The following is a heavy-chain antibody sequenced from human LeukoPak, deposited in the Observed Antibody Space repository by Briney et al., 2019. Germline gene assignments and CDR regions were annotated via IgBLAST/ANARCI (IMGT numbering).Heavy chain of an antibody. D-gene: IGHD1-26*01. CDR2: IIPIFGTA. V-gene: IGHV1-69*05. CDR1: GGTFSSYA. CDR3: AKEVGFERHFDY. J-gene: IGHJ4*02. Sequence: GASVKVSCKASGGTFSSYAISWVRQAPGQGLEWMGGIIPIFGTANYAQKFQGRVTITTDESTSTAYMELSSLRSEDTAVYYCAKEVGFERHFDYWGQGTLVTVSS.